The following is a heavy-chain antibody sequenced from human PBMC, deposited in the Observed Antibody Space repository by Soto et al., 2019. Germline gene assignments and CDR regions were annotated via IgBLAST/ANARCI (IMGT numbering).Heavy chain of an antibody. CDR2: INYSGST. J-gene: IGHJ4*02. D-gene: IGHD1-26*01. Sequence: SETLSLTCTVSGGSINSNLYYWGWIRQPPGKGLEWIGSINYSGSTYFYPSLKSRVTMSVNTSKNQFSLKLSSVTAADTAVYYCARQVGDSTRRLYYLDYWGLGTLVTVSS. V-gene: IGHV4-39*01. CDR3: ARQVGDSTRRLYYLDY. CDR1: GGSINSNLYY.